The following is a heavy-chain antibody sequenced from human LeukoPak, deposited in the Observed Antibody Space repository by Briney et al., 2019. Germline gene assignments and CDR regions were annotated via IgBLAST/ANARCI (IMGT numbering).Heavy chain of an antibody. CDR2: INPSGGST. CDR1: GYTFTSYY. D-gene: IGHD6-19*01. J-gene: IGHJ2*01. V-gene: IGHV1-46*01. Sequence: GASVKVSCKASGYTFTSYYMHWVRRAPGQGLEWMGIINPSGGSTSYAQKFQGRVTMTRDMSTSTVYMELSSLRSEDTAVYYCARDRRTGYSSGWDYWYFDLWGRGTLVTVSS. CDR3: ARDRRTGYSSGWDYWYFDL.